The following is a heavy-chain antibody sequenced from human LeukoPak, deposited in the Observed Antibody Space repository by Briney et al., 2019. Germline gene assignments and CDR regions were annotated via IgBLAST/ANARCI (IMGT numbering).Heavy chain of an antibody. CDR2: IYYSGST. J-gene: IGHJ5*02. D-gene: IGHD2-21*01. CDR1: GGSISSSSHY. V-gene: IGHV4-39*01. Sequence: SETLSLTCAVSGGSISSSSHYWGWIRQPPGRGLEWIGSIYYSGSTYYNPSLKSRVTISVDTSKNQFSPKLSSVSAADTAVYHCARHIVVVSTPADWFDPWGQGTLVTVSS. CDR3: ARHIVVVSTPADWFDP.